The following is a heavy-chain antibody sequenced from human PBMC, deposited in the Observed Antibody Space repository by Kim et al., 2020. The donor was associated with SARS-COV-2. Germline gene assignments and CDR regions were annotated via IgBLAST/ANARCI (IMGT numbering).Heavy chain of an antibody. CDR1: GGSFSGYY. V-gene: IGHV4-34*01. CDR2: INHSGST. J-gene: IGHJ6*02. Sequence: SETLSLTCAVYGGSFSGYYWSWIRQPPGKGLEWIGEINHSGSTNYNPSLKSRVTISVDTSKNQFSLKLSSVTAADTAVYYCARGRRRVHLGYCSGGSCYGYGMDVWGQGTTVTVSS. D-gene: IGHD2-15*01. CDR3: ARGRRRVHLGYCSGGSCYGYGMDV.